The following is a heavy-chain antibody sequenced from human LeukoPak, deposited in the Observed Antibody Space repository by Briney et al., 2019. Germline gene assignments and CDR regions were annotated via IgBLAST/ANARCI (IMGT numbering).Heavy chain of an antibody. CDR1: GFAFNTYA. D-gene: IGHD3-3*01. V-gene: IGHV3-33*01. CDR3: AREVERITIFGVVSLGSWAYGMDV. Sequence: GGSLRLSCAASGFAFNTYAMHWVRQAPGQGLEWVALIWHDGSHKFYSNSVRGQFTISRDNSKNTLYLQMNSLRAEDTAAYYCAREVERITIFGVVSLGSWAYGMDVWGQGTTVTVSS. J-gene: IGHJ6*02. CDR2: IWHDGSHK.